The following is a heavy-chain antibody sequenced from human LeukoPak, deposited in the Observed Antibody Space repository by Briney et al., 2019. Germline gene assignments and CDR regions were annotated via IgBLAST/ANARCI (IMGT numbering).Heavy chain of an antibody. D-gene: IGHD2-2*01. CDR2: ISSSSSYI. Sequence: NPGGSLRLSCAASGFTFSSYSMNWVRQAPGKGLEWVSSISSSSSYIYYADSVKGRFTISRDNAKNSLYLQMNSLRAEDTAVYYCARDREVPAAPLYYYDYYGMDVWGQGTTVTVSS. J-gene: IGHJ6*02. V-gene: IGHV3-21*01. CDR1: GFTFSSYS. CDR3: ARDREVPAAPLYYYDYYGMDV.